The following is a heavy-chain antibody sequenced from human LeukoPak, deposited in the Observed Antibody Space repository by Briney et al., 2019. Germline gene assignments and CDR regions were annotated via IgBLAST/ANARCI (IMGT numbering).Heavy chain of an antibody. CDR3: TRAAGTARDWCDSSTPDDY. V-gene: IGHV3-30*04. CDR1: GFTFSSYA. J-gene: IGHJ4*02. CDR2: LSYDGGNN. D-gene: IGHD2-2*01. Sequence: GSLRLSCAASGFTFSSYAMHWVRQAPGKGLEWVAVLSYDGGNNYYADSVKGRFTISRDNSKNTLFLQMNSLKTEDTAVYYCTRAAGTARDWCDSSTPDDYWGQGTLVTVSS.